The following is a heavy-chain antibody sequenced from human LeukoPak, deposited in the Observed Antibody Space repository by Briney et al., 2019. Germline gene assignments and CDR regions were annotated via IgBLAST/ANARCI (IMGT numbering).Heavy chain of an antibody. V-gene: IGHV3-9*01. J-gene: IGHJ4*02. D-gene: IGHD3-3*01. CDR2: ISWNSGSI. CDR1: GFTFDDYA. CDR3: AKGPGYYDFWSGLPYYFDY. Sequence: PGGSLRLSCAASGFTFDDYAMHWVRQPPGKGLEWVSGISWNSGSIGYADSVKGRFTISRDNAKNSLYLQMNSLRAEDTASYYCAKGPGYYDFWSGLPYYFDYWGQGTLVTVSS.